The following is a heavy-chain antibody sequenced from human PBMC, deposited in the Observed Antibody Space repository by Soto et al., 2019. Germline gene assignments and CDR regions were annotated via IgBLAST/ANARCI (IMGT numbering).Heavy chain of an antibody. CDR3: ARVPIGSGWSYYFDY. CDR2: IWYDGSNK. CDR1: GFTFSSYG. V-gene: IGHV3-33*01. Sequence: GGSLRLSCAASGFTFSSYGMHWVRQAPGKGLEWVAVIWYDGSNKYYADSVKGRFTISRDNSKNTLYLQMNSLRAEDTAVYYCARVPIGSGWSYYFDYWGQGTLVTVSS. D-gene: IGHD6-19*01. J-gene: IGHJ4*02.